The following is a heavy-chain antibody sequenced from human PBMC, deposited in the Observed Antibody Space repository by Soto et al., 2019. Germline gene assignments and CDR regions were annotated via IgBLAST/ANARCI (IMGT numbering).Heavy chain of an antibody. CDR2: IKQDGSEK. CDR1: GFTFSSYW. V-gene: IGHV3-7*03. Sequence: GGSLRLSCAASGFTFSSYWMSWVRQAPGKGLEWVANIKQDGSEKYYVDSVKGRFTISRDNAKNSLYLQMNSLRAEVTAVYYCARGDLRNDIAARPEAFDIWGQGTMVTVSS. D-gene: IGHD6-6*01. CDR3: ARGDLRNDIAARPEAFDI. J-gene: IGHJ3*02.